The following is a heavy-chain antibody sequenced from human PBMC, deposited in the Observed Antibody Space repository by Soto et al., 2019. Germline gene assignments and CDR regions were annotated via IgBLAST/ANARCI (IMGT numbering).Heavy chain of an antibody. D-gene: IGHD6-13*01. V-gene: IGHV4-39*01. CDR1: GASVSSASYL. Sequence: QLQLQESGPGLVKPSETLSLTCSVSGASVSSASYLWGWIRQPPGKGLEWSGSASYTGASYLTPSHTLRPTISVGTSPTPVFLILRSLTAADTAVYYCARRVPAGRRFSYVDDCGQGLLVTVSS. J-gene: IGHJ4*02. CDR2: ASYTGAS. CDR3: ARRVPAGRRFSYVDD.